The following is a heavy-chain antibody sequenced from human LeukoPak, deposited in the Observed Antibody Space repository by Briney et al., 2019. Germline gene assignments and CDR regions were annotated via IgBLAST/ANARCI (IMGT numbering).Heavy chain of an antibody. Sequence: ASVKVSCKASGGTFISYAISWVRQAPGQGLEWMGGIIPIFGTANYAQKFQGRVTITADESTSTACMGLSSLRSEDTAVYYCAREFPPSAYDYWGQGTLVTVSS. CDR2: IIPIFGTA. CDR1: GGTFISYA. V-gene: IGHV1-69*13. CDR3: AREFPPSAYDY. D-gene: IGHD2-21*01. J-gene: IGHJ4*02.